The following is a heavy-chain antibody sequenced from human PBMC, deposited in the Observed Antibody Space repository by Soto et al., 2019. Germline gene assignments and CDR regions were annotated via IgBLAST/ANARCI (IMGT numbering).Heavy chain of an antibody. CDR2: IYYSGST. CDR1: GGSISSGGYY. Sequence: PSETLSLTCTVSGGSISSGGYYWSWIRQHPGKGLEWIGYIYYSGSTYYSPSLKSRVTISVDTSKNQFSLKLSSVTAADTAVYHCARDRRAQGYCSSTSCLSNWFDPWGQGTLVTVSS. J-gene: IGHJ5*02. D-gene: IGHD2-2*01. CDR3: ARDRRAQGYCSSTSCLSNWFDP. V-gene: IGHV4-31*03.